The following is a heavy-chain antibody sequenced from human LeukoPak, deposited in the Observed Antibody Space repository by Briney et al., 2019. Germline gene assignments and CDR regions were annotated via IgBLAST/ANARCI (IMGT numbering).Heavy chain of an antibody. CDR2: ISGSGGST. V-gene: IGHV3-23*01. CDR1: GFTFSSYA. J-gene: IGHJ6*02. Sequence: GGSLRLSCAASGFTFSSYAVSWVRQAPGKGLEWVSAISGSGGSTYYADSVKGRFTISRDNSKNTLYLQMNSLRAEDTAVYYCGKPADPGYYYGMDVWGQGTTVTVSS. CDR3: GKPADPGYYYGMDV.